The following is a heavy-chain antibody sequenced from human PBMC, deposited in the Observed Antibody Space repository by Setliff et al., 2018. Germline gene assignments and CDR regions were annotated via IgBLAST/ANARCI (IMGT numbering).Heavy chain of an antibody. CDR2: FDPEDGET. V-gene: IGHV1-24*01. J-gene: IGHJ3*02. CDR3: ATEAPVGGAVAGTSAFDI. CDR1: GSTLTESS. D-gene: IGHD6-19*01. Sequence: ASVKVSCKVSGSTLTESSMHWVRQAPGKGLEWMGGFDPEDGETIYAQKFQGRVTMTEDTSTDTAYMELSSLRSEDTAVYYCATEAPVGGAVAGTSAFDIWGQGTMVTVS.